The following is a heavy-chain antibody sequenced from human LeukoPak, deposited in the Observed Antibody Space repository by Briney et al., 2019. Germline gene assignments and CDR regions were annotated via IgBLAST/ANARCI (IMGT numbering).Heavy chain of an antibody. CDR1: GFTFSSYS. CDR3: ARAIRWFGESLDY. CDR2: ISSSSSYI. Sequence: GGSLRLSCAASGFTFSSYSMNWVRQAPGKGLEWVSSISSSSSYIYYADSVKGRFTISRDNAKNSLYLQMNSLRAEDTAVYYCARAIRWFGESLDYWGQGTLVTVSS. J-gene: IGHJ4*02. D-gene: IGHD3-10*01. V-gene: IGHV3-21*01.